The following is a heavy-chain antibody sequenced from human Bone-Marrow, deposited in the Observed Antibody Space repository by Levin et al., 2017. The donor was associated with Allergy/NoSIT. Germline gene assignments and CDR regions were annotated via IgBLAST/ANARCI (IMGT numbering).Heavy chain of an antibody. CDR2: IWYDGSNK. CDR1: GFTFRSYG. V-gene: IGHV3-33*01. D-gene: IGHD3-22*01. CDR3: AREPDFYDRSGYAGSFDY. Sequence: LSLTCAASGFTFRSYGMHWVRQAPGKGLEWIAVIWYDGSNKEYADSVKGRFTISRDNSRNTVYLQMNSLGVEDTAVYYCAREPDFYDRSGYAGSFDYWGQGTLVTVSS. J-gene: IGHJ4*02.